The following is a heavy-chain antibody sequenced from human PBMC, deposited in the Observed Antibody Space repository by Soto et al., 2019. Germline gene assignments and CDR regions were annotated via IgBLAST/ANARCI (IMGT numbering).Heavy chain of an antibody. J-gene: IGHJ6*02. CDR1: GYTFTSYG. D-gene: IGHD2-2*01. CDR2: ISAYNGNT. CDR3: ARDILDIVVVPDAQGSYYGMDV. Sequence: ASVKVSCKASGYTFTSYGISWVRQAPGQGLEWMGWISAYNGNTNYAQKLQGRVTMTTDTSTSTAYMELRSLRSDDTAVYYCARDILDIVVVPDAQGSYYGMDVWGQGTTVTVSS. V-gene: IGHV1-18*04.